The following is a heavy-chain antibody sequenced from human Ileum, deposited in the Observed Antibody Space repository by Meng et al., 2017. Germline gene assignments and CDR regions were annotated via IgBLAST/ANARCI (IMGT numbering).Heavy chain of an antibody. Sequence: ASVKVSCKASGYTFTSYGISWVRQAPGQGLEWMGWISAYNGNTNYAQKLQGRVTMTTDTSPSTAYMELRSLRSDDTTVYCCAKNPKYYCGSGSDTLDYWGQGTLVTVSS. D-gene: IGHD3-10*01. CDR3: AKNPKYYCGSGSDTLDY. J-gene: IGHJ4*02. CDR1: GYTFTSYG. V-gene: IGHV1-18*04. CDR2: ISAYNGNT.